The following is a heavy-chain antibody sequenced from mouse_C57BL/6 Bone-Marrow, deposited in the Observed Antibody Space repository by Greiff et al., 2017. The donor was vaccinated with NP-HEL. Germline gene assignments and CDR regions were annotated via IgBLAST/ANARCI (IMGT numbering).Heavy chain of an antibody. CDR1: GFTFSNYW. CDR3: TGPYYYGSSWVY. CDR2: IRLKSDNYAT. J-gene: IGHJ2*01. D-gene: IGHD1-1*01. V-gene: IGHV6-3*01. Sequence: EVKVEESGGGLVQPGGSMKLSCVASGFTFSNYWMNWVRQSPEKGLEWVAQIRLKSDNYATHYAKSVKGRFTISRDDSKSSVYRQMNNLRAEDTGMYYCTGPYYYGSSWVYWGKGTTLTVSS.